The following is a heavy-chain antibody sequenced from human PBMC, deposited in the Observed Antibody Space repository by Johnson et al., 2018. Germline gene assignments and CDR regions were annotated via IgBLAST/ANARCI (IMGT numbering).Heavy chain of an antibody. D-gene: IGHD2-21*02. J-gene: IGHJ6*02. CDR1: GFTFSSYG. Sequence: QVQLVESGGGVVQPGRSLRLSCAASGFTFSSYGMHWVRQAPGKGLEWVAVIWYDGSQRYYADSVKGRFIISRDNSKNAVHLQMNSLRVEDTAGYYCAREGHIVVVTGSKVMTVWGQGTTVTVSS. CDR3: AREGHIVVVTGSKVMTV. V-gene: IGHV3-33*01. CDR2: IWYDGSQR.